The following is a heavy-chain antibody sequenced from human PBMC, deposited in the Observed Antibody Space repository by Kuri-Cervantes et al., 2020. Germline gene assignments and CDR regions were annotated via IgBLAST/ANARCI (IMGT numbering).Heavy chain of an antibody. Sequence: GGSLRLSCAASGFTFSSYDMHWVRQAPGKGLEWVSSISSASSYIYYADSVKGRFTISRDNSKNSLYLQMNSLRAEDTALYYCAKGARSVSVLPDAFDIWGQGIMVTVSS. V-gene: IGHV3-21*04. CDR3: AKGARSVSVLPDAFDI. D-gene: IGHD5/OR15-5a*01. J-gene: IGHJ3*02. CDR1: GFTFSSYD. CDR2: ISSASSYI.